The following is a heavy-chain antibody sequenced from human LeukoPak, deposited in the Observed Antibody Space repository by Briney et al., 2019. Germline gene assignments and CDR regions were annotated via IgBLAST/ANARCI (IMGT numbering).Heavy chain of an antibody. V-gene: IGHV4-59*01. Sequence: SETLSLTCTVSGGSISSYYWSWIRQPPGKGLEWIGYIYYSGSTNYNPSLKSRVTISVDTSKNQFSLKLSSVTAADTAVYYYARGVRNYYGSGSYIYWFDPWGQGTLVTVSS. CDR2: IYYSGST. CDR1: GGSISSYY. D-gene: IGHD3-10*01. J-gene: IGHJ5*02. CDR3: ARGVRNYYGSGSYIYWFDP.